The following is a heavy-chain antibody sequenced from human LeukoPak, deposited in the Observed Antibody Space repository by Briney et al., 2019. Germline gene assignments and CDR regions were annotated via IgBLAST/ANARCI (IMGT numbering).Heavy chain of an antibody. D-gene: IGHD5-18*01. J-gene: IGHJ4*02. V-gene: IGHV3-11*06. Sequence: PGGSLRLSCAASGFTFNFTFSDYYMNWVRQAPGKGLEWVSSISSSSSYIYYADSVKGRFTVSRDNSENMLYLQMNSLRPEDTAIYYCARIGFGFSYGQGFDYWGQGTLVSVSS. CDR3: ARIGFGFSYGQGFDY. CDR1: GFTFNFTFSDYY. CDR2: ISSSSSYI.